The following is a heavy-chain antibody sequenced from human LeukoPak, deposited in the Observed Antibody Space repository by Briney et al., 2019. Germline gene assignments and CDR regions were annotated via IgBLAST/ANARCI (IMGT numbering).Heavy chain of an antibody. CDR1: GGSISSSTYY. Sequence: SETLSLTCTVSGGSISSSTYYWGWIRQPPGKGLEWIGSIHYSGGTYYNPSLKSRVTISVDTSKNQFSLKLSSVTAADTAVYYCARHSYGSSPVQVFDIWGQGTMVTVSS. J-gene: IGHJ3*02. D-gene: IGHD6-13*01. CDR3: ARHSYGSSPVQVFDI. CDR2: IHYSGGT. V-gene: IGHV4-39*01.